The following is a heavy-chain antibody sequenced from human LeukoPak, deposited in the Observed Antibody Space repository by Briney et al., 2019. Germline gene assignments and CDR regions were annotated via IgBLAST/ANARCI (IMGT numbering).Heavy chain of an antibody. CDR1: GYTFTSYA. D-gene: IGHD6-19*01. J-gene: IGHJ4*02. V-gene: IGHV1-3*01. CDR3: ARDAVAGWAYYFDY. CDR2: INAGSGNT. Sequence: ASVNVSCKASGYTFTSYAMHWVRQAPGQRLEWMGWINAGSGNTKYSQKFQGRVTITRDTSASTAYMELSSLRSEDTAVYYCARDAVAGWAYYFDYWGQGTLVTVSS.